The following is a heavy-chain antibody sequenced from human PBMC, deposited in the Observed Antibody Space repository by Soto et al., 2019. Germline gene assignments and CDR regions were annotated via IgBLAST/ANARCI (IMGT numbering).Heavy chain of an antibody. J-gene: IGHJ6*02. V-gene: IGHV3-64*04. CDR2: ITNNGGST. CDR3: AKDRQSRITMVRGVIIMDYGMDV. D-gene: IGHD3-10*01. CDR1: GFTFSNYA. Sequence: GGSLRLSCSASGFTFSNYAIHWVRQAPGKGLEYVAAITNNGGSTKYADSVKGRFTISRDNSKSTVYLQMNSLRAEDTAVYYCAKDRQSRITMVRGVIIMDYGMDVWGQGTTVTVSS.